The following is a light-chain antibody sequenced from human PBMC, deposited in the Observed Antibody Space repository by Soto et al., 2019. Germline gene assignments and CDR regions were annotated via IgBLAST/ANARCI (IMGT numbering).Light chain of an antibody. J-gene: IGLJ3*02. V-gene: IGLV1-44*01. Sequence: QSVLTQAPSASGTPGHRVTISCSRGSSNMGSITVNWYQVLPGTAPRLLSCSTDHRPSGVPDRFSGSKSGTSASLAISGLQSEDEADYYCATWDVSLSGWVFGGGTKLTVL. CDR2: STD. CDR1: SSNMGSIT. CDR3: ATWDVSLSGWV.